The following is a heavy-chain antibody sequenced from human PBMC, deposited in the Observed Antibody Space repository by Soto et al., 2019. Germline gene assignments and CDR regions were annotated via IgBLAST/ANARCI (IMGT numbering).Heavy chain of an antibody. V-gene: IGHV1-8*01. J-gene: IGHJ4*02. Sequence: QVQLVQSGAEVKKPGASVKVSCKASGYTFTSYDINWVRQATGQGLEWMGWMNLNSGNTVYAQTYQGRVTMTSNTSIRTAYMELSSLRSEDTAVYYCARERGGIDYWGQGTLVTVSS. D-gene: IGHD3-10*01. CDR3: ARERGGIDY. CDR1: GYTFTSYD. CDR2: MNLNSGNT.